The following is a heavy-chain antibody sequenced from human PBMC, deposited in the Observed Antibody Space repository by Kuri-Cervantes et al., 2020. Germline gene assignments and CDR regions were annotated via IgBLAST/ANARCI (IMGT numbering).Heavy chain of an antibody. CDR1: GVTFSSYW. J-gene: IGHJ4*02. CDR2: IKQDGSEK. Sequence: GGSLRLSCAASGVTFSSYWMSWVRQAPGKWLEWVANIKQDGSEKYYVDSVKGRFTISRDNAKNSLYLQMNSLRAEDTAVYYCAKGYSGSYYWLDYFDYWAQGTLATFPS. D-gene: IGHD1-26*01. CDR3: AKGYSGSYYWLDYFDY. V-gene: IGHV3-7*01.